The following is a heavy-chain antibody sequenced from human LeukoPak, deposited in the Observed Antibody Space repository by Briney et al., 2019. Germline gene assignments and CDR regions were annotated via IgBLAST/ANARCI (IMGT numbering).Heavy chain of an antibody. J-gene: IGHJ4*02. D-gene: IGHD6-6*01. Sequence: SETLSLTCTVSGGSISSYYWSWLRQPPGKGLEWIGYIYYSGTTNYNPSLQSRVTISVDTSKSQFSLKLTSVTAADTAVYYCARSYSRSSPYFDYWGQGSLVTVSS. CDR2: IYYSGTT. V-gene: IGHV4-59*01. CDR3: ARSYSRSSPYFDY. CDR1: GGSISSYY.